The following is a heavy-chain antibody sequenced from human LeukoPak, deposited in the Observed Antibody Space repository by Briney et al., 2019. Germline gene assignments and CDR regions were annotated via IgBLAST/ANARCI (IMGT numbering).Heavy chain of an antibody. V-gene: IGHV4-61*02. CDR1: GGSINSGSYY. CDR2: IYTSGST. Sequence: SETLSLTCTVSGGSINSGSYYWSWIRQPAGKGLEWIGRIYTSGSTNYNPSLKRRVTISVDTSKNQFSLKLSSVTAADTAVYYCARSSRRQGGYSYGYRYYFDYWGQGTLVTVSS. D-gene: IGHD5-18*01. CDR3: ARSSRRQGGYSYGYRYYFDY. J-gene: IGHJ4*02.